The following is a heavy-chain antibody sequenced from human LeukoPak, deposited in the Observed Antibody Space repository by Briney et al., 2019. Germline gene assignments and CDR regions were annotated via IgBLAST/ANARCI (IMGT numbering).Heavy chain of an antibody. D-gene: IGHD3-10*01. CDR1: GGSISSYY. J-gene: IGHJ6*03. CDR2: IYISGSI. CDR3: ARVEEGYGSGRRENYYYYYMDV. Sequence: PSETLSLTCTVSGGSISSYYWSWIRQPAGKGLEWIGRIYISGSINYNPSLKSRVTISVDTSKNQFSLKLSSVTAADTAVYYCARVEEGYGSGRRENYYYYYMDVWGKGTTVTISS. V-gene: IGHV4-4*07.